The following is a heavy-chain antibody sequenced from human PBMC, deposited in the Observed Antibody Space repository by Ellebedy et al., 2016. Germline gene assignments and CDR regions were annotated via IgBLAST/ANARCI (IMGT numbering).Heavy chain of an antibody. CDR1: GFTFSDSG. Sequence: GGSLRLSCAASGFTFSDSGMHWVRQAPGKGLEWVAVTWSAGSNKFYADSVKGRFTISRDNSKNTLYLQMNSLRAEDTALYYCAREGSGSHFDFWGQGTLVIVSS. CDR3: AREGSGSHFDF. CDR2: TWSAGSNK. V-gene: IGHV3-33*01. D-gene: IGHD1-26*01. J-gene: IGHJ4*02.